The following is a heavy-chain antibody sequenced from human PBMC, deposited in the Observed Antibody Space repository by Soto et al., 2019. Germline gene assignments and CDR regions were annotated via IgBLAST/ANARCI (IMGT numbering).Heavy chain of an antibody. V-gene: IGHV3-74*01. CDR2: INSDASST. CDR3: TRGRWELLGGGS. D-gene: IGHD1-26*01. CDR1: GFTFSSYW. J-gene: IGHJ5*02. Sequence: EVQLVESGGGLVQPGGSLRLSCAASGFTFSSYWMHWVRQAPGKGLVWVSRINSDASSTTYADSVKGRFTISRDNAKNTLYLQMDSLRAEDTAVYDCTRGRWELLGGGSWGQGTLVTVSS.